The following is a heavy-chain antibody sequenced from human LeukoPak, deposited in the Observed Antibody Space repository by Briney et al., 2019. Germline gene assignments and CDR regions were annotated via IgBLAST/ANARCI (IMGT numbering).Heavy chain of an antibody. V-gene: IGHV3-74*01. J-gene: IGHJ4*02. CDR1: GFTFSNYW. CDR3: ARSAGMVDY. Sequence: PGGSLRLSCAASGFTFSNYWMHWVRQAPGKGLVWVSRINTDGSRTTYADSVRGRFTISRDNAKNTLYLQMNTLRAEDTAVYYCARSAGMVDYWGQGTQVTVSS. CDR2: INTDGSRT.